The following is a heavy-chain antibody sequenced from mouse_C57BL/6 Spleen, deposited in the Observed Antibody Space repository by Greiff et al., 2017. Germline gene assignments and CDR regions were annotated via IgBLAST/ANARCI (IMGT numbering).Heavy chain of an antibody. CDR3: AKKGDYDYAYWYFDV. CDR1: GFSLTSYG. Sequence: QVQLKESGPGLVQPSQSLSITCTVSGFSLTSYGVHWVRQSPGKGLEWLGVIWRGGSTDYNAAFMSRLSITKDNSKSQVFFKMNSLQADDTAIYYCAKKGDYDYAYWYFDVWGTGTTVTVSS. V-gene: IGHV2-5*01. D-gene: IGHD2-4*01. J-gene: IGHJ1*03. CDR2: IWRGGST.